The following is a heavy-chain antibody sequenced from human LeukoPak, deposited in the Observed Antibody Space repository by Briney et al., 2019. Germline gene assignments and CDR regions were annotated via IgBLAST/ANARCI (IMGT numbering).Heavy chain of an antibody. CDR3: ACREFYSPWPGP. CDR2: IYPGDSRT. CDR1: GYSLTSYW. J-gene: IGHJ5*02. D-gene: IGHD5-18*01. Sequence: GESLKISCKGSGYSLTSYWIGWVRQTPGKGLEWMGVIYPGDSRTRYNPSFEGQVTISVDKSINTAYLQWSSLKASDTAMYYCACREFYSPWPGPWGQGTLVTVSS. V-gene: IGHV5-51*01.